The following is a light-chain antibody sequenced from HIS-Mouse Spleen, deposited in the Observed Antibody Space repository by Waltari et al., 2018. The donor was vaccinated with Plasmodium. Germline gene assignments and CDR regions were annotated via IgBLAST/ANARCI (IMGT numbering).Light chain of an antibody. J-gene: IGKJ4*01. CDR2: WAS. V-gene: IGKV4-1*01. Sequence: DIVMTQSPDSLAVSLGERATCHRKSSQSVLYSSNNKNYLAWYQQKPGQPPKLLIYWASTRESGVPDRFSGSGSGTDFTLTISSLQAEDVAVYYCQQYYSTPLTFGGGTKVEIK. CDR3: QQYYSTPLT. CDR1: QSVLYSSNNKNY.